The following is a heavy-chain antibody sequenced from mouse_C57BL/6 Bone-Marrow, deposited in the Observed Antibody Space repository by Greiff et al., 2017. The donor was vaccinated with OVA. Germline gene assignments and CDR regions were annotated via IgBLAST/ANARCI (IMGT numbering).Heavy chain of an antibody. V-gene: IGHV5-4*01. Sequence: EVQRVESGGGLVKPGGSLKLSCAASGFTFSSYAMSWVRQTPEKRLEWVATISDGGSYTYYPDNVKGRFTISRDNAKNNLYLQMSHLKSEDTAMYYCARELGRRFAYWGQGTLVTVSA. CDR3: ARELGRRFAY. CDR1: GFTFSSYA. J-gene: IGHJ3*01. D-gene: IGHD4-1*01. CDR2: ISDGGSYT.